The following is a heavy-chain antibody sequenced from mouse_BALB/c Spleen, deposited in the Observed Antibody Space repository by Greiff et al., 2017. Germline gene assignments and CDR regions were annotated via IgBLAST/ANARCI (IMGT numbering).Heavy chain of an antibody. CDR1: GFTFTDYY. J-gene: IGHJ4*01. CDR2: IRNKANGYTT. V-gene: IGHV7-3*02. CDR3: ARDIEDPSYAMDY. D-gene: IGHD6-1*01. Sequence: EVKLMESGGGLVQPGGSLRLSCATSGFTFTDYYMSWVRQPPGKALEWLGFIRNKANGYTTEYSASVKGRFTISRDNSQSILYLQMNTLRAEDSATYYCARDIEDPSYAMDYGGQGTSVTVAS.